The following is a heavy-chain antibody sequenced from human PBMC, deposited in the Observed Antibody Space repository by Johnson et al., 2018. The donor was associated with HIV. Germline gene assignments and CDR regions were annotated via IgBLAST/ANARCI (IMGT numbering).Heavy chain of an antibody. J-gene: IGHJ3*02. CDR2: IRYDGSNK. CDR3: ARGHSPDAFDI. V-gene: IGHV3-30*02. D-gene: IGHD6-13*01. CDR1: GFTFSSYG. Sequence: QEQLVESGGGVVQPGGSLRLSCAASGFTFSSYGMHWVRQAPGKGLEWVAFIRYDGSNKYYADSVKGRFTISRDNSKNTLYLQMNSLRAEDTAVYYCARGHSPDAFDIWGQGTIVTVSS.